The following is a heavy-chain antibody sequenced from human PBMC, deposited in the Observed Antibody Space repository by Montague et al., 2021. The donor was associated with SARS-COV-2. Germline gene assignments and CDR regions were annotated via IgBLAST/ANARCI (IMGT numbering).Heavy chain of an antibody. V-gene: IGHV4-31*03. D-gene: IGHD2-2*01. CDR2: IYYSGST. CDR1: GASISSGGYY. CDR3: ARACLVVPITRNWFDP. J-gene: IGHJ5*02. Sequence: TLSLTCTVSGASISSGGYYWSWIRQHPGKGLEWIGYIYYSGSTYYNPSLKSRLTISVDTSKNQFSLKLSSVTAADTAMYYCARACLVVPITRNWFDPWGQGTLVTVSS.